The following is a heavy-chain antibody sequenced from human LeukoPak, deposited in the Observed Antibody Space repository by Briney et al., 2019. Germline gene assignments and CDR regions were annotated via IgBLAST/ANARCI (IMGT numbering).Heavy chain of an antibody. Sequence: GGSLRLSCAASGFTFSSYAMSWVRQAPGKGLEWVSAISDSGDSTNYADSVKGRFTIARDNSKNTLYLQMNSLRADDTAVYYCARDSRHFDYWGQGTLVTVSS. D-gene: IGHD6-6*01. V-gene: IGHV3-23*01. J-gene: IGHJ4*02. CDR1: GFTFSSYA. CDR3: ARDSRHFDY. CDR2: ISDSGDST.